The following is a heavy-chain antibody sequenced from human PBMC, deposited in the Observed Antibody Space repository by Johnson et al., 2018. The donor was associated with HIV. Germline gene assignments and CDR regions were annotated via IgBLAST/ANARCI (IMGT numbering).Heavy chain of an antibody. J-gene: IGHJ3*02. D-gene: IGHD3-22*01. CDR3: ARTQRVTMIVVSLGAFDI. Sequence: QMLLVESGGGVVQPGRSLRLSCAASGFTFSSYAMHWVRQAPGKGLEWVAVISYDGSNKYYADSVKGRFTISRDNAKNSLYLQMNSLRADDTAVYYCARTQRVTMIVVSLGAFDIWGQGTMVTVSS. V-gene: IGHV3-30*04. CDR2: ISYDGSNK. CDR1: GFTFSSYA.